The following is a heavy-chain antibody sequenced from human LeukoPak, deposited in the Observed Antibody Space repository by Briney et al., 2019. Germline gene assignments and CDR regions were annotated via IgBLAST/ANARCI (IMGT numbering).Heavy chain of an antibody. J-gene: IGHJ4*02. D-gene: IGHD3-22*01. Sequence: SETLSLTCTVSGGSISSYYWSWIRQPLGKGLEWIGYIYYSGSTNYNPSLKSRVTISVDTSKNQFSLKLSSVTAADTAVYYCARGRTYYYDSSGYRYFDYWGQGTLVTVSS. CDR3: ARGRTYYYDSSGYRYFDY. V-gene: IGHV4-59*12. CDR2: IYYSGST. CDR1: GGSISSYY.